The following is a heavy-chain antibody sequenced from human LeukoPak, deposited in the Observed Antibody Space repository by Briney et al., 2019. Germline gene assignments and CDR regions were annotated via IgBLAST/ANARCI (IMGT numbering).Heavy chain of an antibody. J-gene: IGHJ4*02. CDR3: PKGLTGGLDY. Sequence: GGSLRLSCAASGFTFGSNAMSWVRQAPGKGLEWVSAISGSGGSSYYADSVKGRFTISRDNSKNTLYLQMSSLRVEDTAVYYCPKGLTGGLDYWGQGTLVTVSS. V-gene: IGHV3-23*01. CDR2: ISGSGGSS. D-gene: IGHD1-20*01. CDR1: GFTFGSNA.